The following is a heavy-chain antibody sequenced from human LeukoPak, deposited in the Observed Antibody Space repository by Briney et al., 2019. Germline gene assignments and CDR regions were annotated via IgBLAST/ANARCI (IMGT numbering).Heavy chain of an antibody. V-gene: IGHV3-7*01. CDR3: ARDGSGYDWDFDY. CDR2: IKQDGSGK. Sequence: GGSLRLSCAASGFTFSSYRMSWVRQAPGKGLEWVSNIKQDGSGKYYVESVKGQFTISRDNAKNTMYMQMNSLRAEATAVYYCARDGSGYDWDFDYWGQGNLVTVYS. D-gene: IGHD5-12*01. CDR1: GFTFSSYR. J-gene: IGHJ4*02.